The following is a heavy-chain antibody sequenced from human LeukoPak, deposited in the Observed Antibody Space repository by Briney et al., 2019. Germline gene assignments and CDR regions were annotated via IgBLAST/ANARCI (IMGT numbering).Heavy chain of an antibody. J-gene: IGHJ4*02. D-gene: IGHD3-22*01. CDR3: AKSSAPYYYDSSGYHRFDY. V-gene: IGHV1-69*13. CDR2: IIPIFGTA. CDR1: GGTFSSYA. Sequence: ASVKVSCKASGGTFSSYAISWVRQAPGQGLELMGGIIPIFGTANYAQKFQGRVTITADESTSTAYMELSSLRSEDTAVYYCAKSSAPYYYDSSGYHRFDYWGQGTLVTVSS.